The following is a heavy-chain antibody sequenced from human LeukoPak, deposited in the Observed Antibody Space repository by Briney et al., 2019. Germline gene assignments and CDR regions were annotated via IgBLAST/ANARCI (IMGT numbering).Heavy chain of an antibody. V-gene: IGHV3-23*01. D-gene: IGHD2-2*02. Sequence: QPGGSLRLSCAASGFTFSSYAMSWVRQAPGKGLEWVSAISGSGGSTYYADSVKGRFTISRDNSKNTLYLQMNSLRAEDTAVYYCAKVVVVVPAAISQGGPLDPWGQGTLVTVSS. J-gene: IGHJ5*02. CDR2: ISGSGGST. CDR3: AKVVVVVPAAISQGGPLDP. CDR1: GFTFSSYA.